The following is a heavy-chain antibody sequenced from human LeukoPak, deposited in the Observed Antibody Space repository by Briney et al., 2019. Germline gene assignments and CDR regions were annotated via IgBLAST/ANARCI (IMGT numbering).Heavy chain of an antibody. Sequence: SETLSLTCTVSGGSISSYYWSWIRQPPGKGPEWIGYIYYSGSTNYNPSLKSRVTISVDTSKNQFSLKLSSVTAADTVVYYCARVVTNYYYYYMDVWGKGTTVTVSS. CDR1: GGSISSYY. CDR3: ARVVTNYYYYYMDV. CDR2: IYYSGST. V-gene: IGHV4-59*01. D-gene: IGHD2-21*02. J-gene: IGHJ6*03.